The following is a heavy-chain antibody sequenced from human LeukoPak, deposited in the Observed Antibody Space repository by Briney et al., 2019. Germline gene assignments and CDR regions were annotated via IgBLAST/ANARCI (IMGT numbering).Heavy chain of an antibody. Sequence: SETLSLTCTVSGGSISSYYLSWVRQPPGKGLEWIGYIYYSGSTNYNPSLKSRVTISVDTSKNQFSLKLSSVTAADTAVYYCARYYYESSGYYVLDYWGQGTLVTVSS. CDR3: ARYYYESSGYYVLDY. V-gene: IGHV4-59*01. D-gene: IGHD3-22*01. J-gene: IGHJ4*02. CDR1: GGSISSYY. CDR2: IYYSGST.